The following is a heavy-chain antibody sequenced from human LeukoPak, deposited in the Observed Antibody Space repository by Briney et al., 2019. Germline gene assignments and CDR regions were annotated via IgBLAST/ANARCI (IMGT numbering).Heavy chain of an antibody. CDR1: GFTVSTNC. CDR3: ARVDTVMAYYFDL. D-gene: IGHD5-18*01. J-gene: IGHJ4*02. CDR2: IYSGGTT. Sequence: GGSLRLSCAASGFTVSTNCMTWVRPAPGKGLEWVPTIYSGGTTYYADSVMGRFTISRHNSRNTLYLQMNSLRAEDTAVYYCARVDTVMAYYFDLWGQGTLVTVSS. V-gene: IGHV3-53*04.